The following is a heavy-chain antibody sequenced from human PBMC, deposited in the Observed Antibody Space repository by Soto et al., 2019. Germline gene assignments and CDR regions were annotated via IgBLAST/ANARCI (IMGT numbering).Heavy chain of an antibody. CDR3: ARAGGYSRTTPNPTAYDMDV. CDR2: ISSFSNYM. V-gene: IGHV3-21*01. J-gene: IGHJ6*02. CDR1: GFTFNSYS. Sequence: EVQLVESGGGLVKPGGSLRLSCAVSGFTFNSYSMNWVRQAPGKGLEWVSSISSFSNYMYYTDSVKGRFTISRSNARNSLYTQMNSRRAQDTAVYYCARAGGYSRTTPNPTAYDMDVWGQGTTVTVSS. D-gene: IGHD6-13*01.